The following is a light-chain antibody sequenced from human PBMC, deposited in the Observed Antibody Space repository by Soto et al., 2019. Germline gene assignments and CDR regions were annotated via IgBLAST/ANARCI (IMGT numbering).Light chain of an antibody. CDR3: SSYTSSSTYV. V-gene: IGLV2-14*01. Sequence: QSALTQPASVSASPGQSITISCTGTSSDVGGYIYVSGYQQHPGQAPKLIIYEVSNRPSGVSNRFSGSKSGNTASLTISGLQAEDEADYYCSSYTSSSTYVFGTGTKVTVL. J-gene: IGLJ1*01. CDR1: SSDVGGYIY. CDR2: EVS.